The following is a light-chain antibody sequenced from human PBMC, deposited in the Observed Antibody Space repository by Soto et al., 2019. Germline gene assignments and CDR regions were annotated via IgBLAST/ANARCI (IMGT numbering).Light chain of an antibody. Sequence: QSVLTQAPSVSGTPGQRVTISCSGSSSNNGSNTVSWYQQVPGTAPKVLIYSNVQRPSGVPDRFSGSKSGTSASLAIGGLQSEDEADYYCAAWDGSLNGWVFGGGTQLTVL. CDR3: AAWDGSLNGWV. V-gene: IGLV1-44*01. CDR2: SNV. J-gene: IGLJ7*01. CDR1: SSNNGSNT.